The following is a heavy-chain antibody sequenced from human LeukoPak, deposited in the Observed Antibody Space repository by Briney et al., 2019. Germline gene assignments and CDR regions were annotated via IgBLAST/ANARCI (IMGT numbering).Heavy chain of an antibody. J-gene: IGHJ6*04. CDR3: AISPRGWFGELFPSFHYGMDV. Sequence: ASVKVSCKASGYTFTSYAMHWVRQAPGQRLEWMGWINAGNGNTKYSQKFKGGDTITRDTSASTDYMELSSLRSEDTAVYYCAISPRGWFGELFPSFHYGMDVWGKGTTVTVSS. CDR1: GYTFTSYA. D-gene: IGHD3-10*01. V-gene: IGHV1-3*01. CDR2: INAGNGNT.